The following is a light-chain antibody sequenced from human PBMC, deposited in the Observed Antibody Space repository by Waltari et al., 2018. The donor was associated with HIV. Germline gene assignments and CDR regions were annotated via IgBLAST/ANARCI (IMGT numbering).Light chain of an antibody. CDR2: GVS. CDR1: SSDTGGYDY. CDR3: SAYTTYSPLAV. Sequence: QSALTQPASVSGSPGQSITISCTGTSSDTGGYDYVSLYQQPPGKAPNLLIYGVSSRPSGVSNRFSGSRSGNTASLTISGLQADDEAHYYCSAYTTYSPLAVFGGGTKLTVL. J-gene: IGLJ2*01. V-gene: IGLV2-14*01.